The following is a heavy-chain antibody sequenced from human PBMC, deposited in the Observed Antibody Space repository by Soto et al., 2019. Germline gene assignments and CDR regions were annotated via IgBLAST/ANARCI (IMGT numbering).Heavy chain of an antibody. CDR2: IKQDESEI. CDR1: GFTFSSYW. Sequence: EVQLVESGGGLVQPGGSLRLSCAAYGFTFSSYWMSWVRQAPGKGLEWVAKIKQDESEIYYVDSVKGRFTIFRDNAKNSLYLQMNSLRVEDTAVYYCAAVITSWALDIWGQGTMVTVSS. CDR3: AAVITSWALDI. V-gene: IGHV3-7*01. J-gene: IGHJ3*02. D-gene: IGHD3-16*01.